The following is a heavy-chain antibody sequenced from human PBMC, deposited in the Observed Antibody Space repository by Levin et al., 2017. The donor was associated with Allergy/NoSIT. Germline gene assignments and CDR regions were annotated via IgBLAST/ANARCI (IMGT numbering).Heavy chain of an antibody. CDR1: GGSFSGYY. V-gene: IGHV4-34*01. D-gene: IGHD3-10*01. Sequence: PSETLSLTCAVYGGSFSGYYWSWNRQPPGKGLEWIGEINHSGSTNYNPSLKSRVTISVDTSKNQFSLKLSSVTAADTAVYYCARGRITMVRGVIISWFDPWGQGTLVTVSS. J-gene: IGHJ5*02. CDR3: ARGRITMVRGVIISWFDP. CDR2: INHSGST.